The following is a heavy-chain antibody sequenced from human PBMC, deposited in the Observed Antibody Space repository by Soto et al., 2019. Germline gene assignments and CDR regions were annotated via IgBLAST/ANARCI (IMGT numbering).Heavy chain of an antibody. CDR1: GFTFSSYS. CDR2: ISSSSSTI. D-gene: IGHD6-19*01. CDR3: AKARGSGWSYYFDY. V-gene: IGHV3-48*01. J-gene: IGHJ4*02. Sequence: GGSLRLSCAASGFTFSSYSMNWVRQAPGKGLEWVSYISSSSSTIYYADSVKGRFTISRDNSKNTLYLQMNSLRAEDTAVYYCAKARGSGWSYYFDYWGQGTPVTVSS.